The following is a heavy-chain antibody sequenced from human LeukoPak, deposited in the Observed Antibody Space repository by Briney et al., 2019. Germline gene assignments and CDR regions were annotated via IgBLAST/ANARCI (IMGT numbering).Heavy chain of an antibody. CDR1: GFTFSSYA. Sequence: SGGSLRLSCAASGFTFSSYAMSWVRQAPGKGLEWVSAISGSGGSTNYANSVKGRFTISRDNAKNTLYLQMNSLRAEDTAVYYCARTYDFWSGSQYYFDSWGQGTLVTVSS. CDR3: ARTYDFWSGSQYYFDS. V-gene: IGHV3-23*01. CDR2: ISGSGGST. J-gene: IGHJ4*02. D-gene: IGHD3-3*01.